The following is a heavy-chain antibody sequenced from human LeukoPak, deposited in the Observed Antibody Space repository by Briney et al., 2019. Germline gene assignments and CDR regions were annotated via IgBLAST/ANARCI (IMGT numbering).Heavy chain of an antibody. CDR3: ARIGYGDPRDY. V-gene: IGHV1-2*06. D-gene: IGHD4-17*01. J-gene: IGHJ4*02. CDR2: INPNSGGT. CDR1: GYTFTGYY. Sequence: ASVKVSCKASGYTFTGYYMHWVRQAPGQGLEWMVRINPNSGGTNYAHKFQGRVTMTRDTSISTAYMELSRLRSDDTAVYYCARIGYGDPRDYWGQGTLVTVSS.